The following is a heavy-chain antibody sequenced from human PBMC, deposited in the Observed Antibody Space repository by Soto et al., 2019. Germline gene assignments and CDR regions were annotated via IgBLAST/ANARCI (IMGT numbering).Heavy chain of an antibody. D-gene: IGHD3-10*01. Sequence: QLQLQESGPGLVKPSETLSLTCTVSGGSISSSSYYWGWIRQPPGKGLEWIGSIYYSGSTYYNPSLKSRVTISVDTSKNQFSLKLSSVTAADTAVYYCARPQYYYGSGGSIAVAGDNNWFDPWGQGTLVTVSS. V-gene: IGHV4-39*01. J-gene: IGHJ5*02. CDR3: ARPQYYYGSGGSIAVAGDNNWFDP. CDR1: GGSISSSSYY. CDR2: IYYSGST.